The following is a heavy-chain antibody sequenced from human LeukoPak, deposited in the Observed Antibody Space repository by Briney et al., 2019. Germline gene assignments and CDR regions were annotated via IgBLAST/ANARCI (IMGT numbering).Heavy chain of an antibody. CDR2: IIPIFGTA. CDR3: ARKDDGYNRDDAFDI. V-gene: IGHV1-69*05. CDR1: GGTFSSYA. J-gene: IGHJ3*02. Sequence: GSSVKVSCKASGGTFSSYAISWVRQAPGQGLEWMGGIIPIFGTANYAQKLQGRVTMTTDTSTSTAYMELRSLRSDDTAVYYCARKDDGYNRDDAFDIWGQGTMVTVSS. D-gene: IGHD5-24*01.